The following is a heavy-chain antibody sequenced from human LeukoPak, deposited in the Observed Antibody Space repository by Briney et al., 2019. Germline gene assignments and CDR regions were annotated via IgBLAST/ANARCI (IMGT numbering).Heavy chain of an antibody. D-gene: IGHD1-26*01. J-gene: IGHJ5*02. CDR1: GYTFTNYA. CDR2: INPNSGGT. Sequence: ASVQVSCKASGYTFTNYAMNWVRQAPGQGLEWMGWINPNSGGTNYAQKFQGRVTMTRDTSISTAYMELSRLRSDDTAVYYCASSPHIVGATRGWFDPWGQGTLVTVSS. V-gene: IGHV1-2*02. CDR3: ASSPHIVGATRGWFDP.